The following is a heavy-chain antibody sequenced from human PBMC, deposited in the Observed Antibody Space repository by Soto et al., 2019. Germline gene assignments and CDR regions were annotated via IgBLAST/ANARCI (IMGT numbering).Heavy chain of an antibody. D-gene: IGHD6-19*01. CDR2: IYYSGST. CDR3: ARLSGPRYYYYGMDV. CDR1: GGSISSYY. Sequence: SETLSLTCTVSGGSISSYYWSWIRQPPGKGLEWIGYIYYSGSTNYNPSLKSRVTISVDTSKNQFSLKLSSVTAADTAVYYCARLSGPRYYYYGMDVWGQGTTVTVSS. J-gene: IGHJ6*02. V-gene: IGHV4-59*01.